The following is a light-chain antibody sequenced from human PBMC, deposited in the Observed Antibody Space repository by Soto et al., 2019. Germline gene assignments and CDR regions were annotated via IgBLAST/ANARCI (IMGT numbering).Light chain of an antibody. V-gene: IGLV1-51*01. CDR1: RSNIGGNS. J-gene: IGLJ1*01. Sequence: QSVLTQPPSVSAAPGQKVTISCSGSRSNIGGNSVSWYQQLPGIAPKLLIYDDNKRPSGIPDRFSGSKSGTSATLGITGFQNGDEADYYCGSWDSSLSAYVFGTGTKVTVL. CDR2: DDN. CDR3: GSWDSSLSAYV.